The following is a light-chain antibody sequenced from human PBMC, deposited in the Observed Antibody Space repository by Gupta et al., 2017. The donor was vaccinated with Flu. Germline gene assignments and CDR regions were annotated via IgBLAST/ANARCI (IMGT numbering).Light chain of an antibody. CDR1: SSNIGNNY. CDR2: RNQ. CDR3: SAWDDTLNAWV. Sequence: VTISCSGSSSNIGNNYVYWYWQLPGAPPRLLIFRNQHRPSGVPDRVSGSKSGTAASLAITGLRSEDEADYYCSAWDDTLNAWVFGGGTKLTVL. V-gene: IGLV1-47*01. J-gene: IGLJ3*02.